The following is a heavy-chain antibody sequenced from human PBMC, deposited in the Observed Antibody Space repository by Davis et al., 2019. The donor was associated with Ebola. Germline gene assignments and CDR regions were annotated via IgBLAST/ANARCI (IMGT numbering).Heavy chain of an antibody. V-gene: IGHV4-61*08. CDR2: IYYIGRT. J-gene: IGHJ5*02. Sequence: MPSETLSLTCTVSGGSVSSGGYYWNWIRQPPGKGLEWIGYIYYIGRTNYNPSLKSRVTISVDTSKNQFSLRLSSVTAADTAVYFCARRASSSHYSLDPWGQGILVTVSS. CDR1: GGSVSSGGYY. D-gene: IGHD6-13*01. CDR3: ARRASSSHYSLDP.